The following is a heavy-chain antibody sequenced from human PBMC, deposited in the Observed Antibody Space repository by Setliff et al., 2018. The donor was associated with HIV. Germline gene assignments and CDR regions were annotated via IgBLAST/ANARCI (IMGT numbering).Heavy chain of an antibody. J-gene: IGHJ4*02. CDR3: ARQFRYPNRAVAGVDY. D-gene: IGHD6-19*01. CDR2: LFYNGNT. Sequence: SETLSLTCTVSGGSISNNSYYWGWVRQPPGKGLELIGNLFYNGNTYYNPSLKSRVTISVDASKNQFSLKLSSVTAADTAIYFCARQFRYPNRAVAGVDYWGQGTLVTVSS. V-gene: IGHV4-39*01. CDR1: GGSISNNSYY.